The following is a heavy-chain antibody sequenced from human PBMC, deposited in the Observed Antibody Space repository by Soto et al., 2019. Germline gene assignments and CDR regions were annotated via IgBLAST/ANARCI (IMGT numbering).Heavy chain of an antibody. V-gene: IGHV1-69*13. Sequence: SVKVSCKASGGTFSSYAISWVRQAPGQGLEWMGGIIPIFGTAHYAQKFQGRVTITADESTSTAYMELSSLRSEDTAVYYCARKHRITMVRGVIISDNYYYYGMDVWGQGTTVTVSS. CDR1: GGTFSSYA. CDR2: IIPIFGTA. J-gene: IGHJ6*02. CDR3: ARKHRITMVRGVIISDNYYYYGMDV. D-gene: IGHD3-10*01.